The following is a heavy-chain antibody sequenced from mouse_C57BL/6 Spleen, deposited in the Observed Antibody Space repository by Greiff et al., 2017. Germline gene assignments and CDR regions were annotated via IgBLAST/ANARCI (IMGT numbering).Heavy chain of an antibody. J-gene: IGHJ2*01. V-gene: IGHV1-15*01. CDR3: TSGGPLRVFDY. CDR1: GYTFTDYE. Sequence: QVQLQQSGAELVRPGASVTLSCKASGYTFTDYEMHWVKQTPVHGLEWIGAIDPETGGTAYNQKFKGKAILTADKSSSTAYMELRSLTSEDSAVYYGTSGGPLRVFDYWGQGTTLTVSS. CDR2: IDPETGGT.